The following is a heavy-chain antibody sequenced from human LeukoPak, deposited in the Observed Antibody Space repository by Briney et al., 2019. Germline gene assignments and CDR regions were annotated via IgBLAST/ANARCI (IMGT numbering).Heavy chain of an antibody. V-gene: IGHV3-30*04. CDR3: AKSGRRMYYYDSSGRDFDY. CDR1: GFTFSGYA. CDR2: ISYDGSNK. J-gene: IGHJ4*02. D-gene: IGHD3-22*01. Sequence: GGSLRLSCAASGFTFSGYAMHWVRQAPGKGLEWVAVISYDGSNKYYADSVKGRFTISRDNSKNTLYLQMNSLRAEDTAVYYCAKSGRRMYYYDSSGRDFDYWGQGTLVTVSS.